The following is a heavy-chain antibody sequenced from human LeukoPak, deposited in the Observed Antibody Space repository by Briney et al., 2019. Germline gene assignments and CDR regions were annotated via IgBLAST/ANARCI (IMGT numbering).Heavy chain of an antibody. CDR3: ARAYTFDY. V-gene: IGHV4-34*01. CDR1: GGSISSYY. CDR2: INHSGST. D-gene: IGHD1-1*01. Sequence: SETLSLTCTVSGGSISSYYWSWIRQPPGKGLEWIGEINHSGSTNYNPSLKSRVTISVDTSKNQFSLKLSSVTAADTAVYYCARAYTFDYWGQGTLVTVSS. J-gene: IGHJ4*02.